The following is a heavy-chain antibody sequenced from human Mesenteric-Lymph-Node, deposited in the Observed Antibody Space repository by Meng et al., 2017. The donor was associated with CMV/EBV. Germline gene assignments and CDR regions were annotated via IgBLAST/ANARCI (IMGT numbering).Heavy chain of an antibody. CDR2: IKQDGSEK. D-gene: IGHD7-27*01. Sequence: GGSLRLSCAASGFTFSSYWMSWVRQAPGKGLEWVANIKQDGSEKYYPGSVKGRFTISKDNAQNSLYLQMDSLRAEDTAIYYCARENWGDFDFWGQGTLVTVSS. CDR3: ARENWGDFDF. CDR1: GFTFSSYW. J-gene: IGHJ4*02. V-gene: IGHV3-7*01.